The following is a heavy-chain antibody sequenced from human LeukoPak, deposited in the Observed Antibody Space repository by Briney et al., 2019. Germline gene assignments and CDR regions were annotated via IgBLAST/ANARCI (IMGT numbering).Heavy chain of an antibody. V-gene: IGHV3-23*01. D-gene: IGHD3-9*01. CDR1: GFTFSSYA. Sequence: PGGSLRLSCAASGFTFSSYAINWVRQAPGRGLEWVSVIRGSGETTYYADSVKGRFTISRDNSKNTLYLQMNGLRAEDTAVYYCAKGRYYDSGNAFDIWGQGTVVTVSS. CDR3: AKGRYYDSGNAFDI. CDR2: IRGSGETT. J-gene: IGHJ3*02.